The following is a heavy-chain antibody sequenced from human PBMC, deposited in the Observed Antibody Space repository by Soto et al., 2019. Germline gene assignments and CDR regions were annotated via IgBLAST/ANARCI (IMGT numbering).Heavy chain of an antibody. D-gene: IGHD3-3*01. CDR1: GFTFSSYA. V-gene: IGHV3-23*01. Sequence: HPGGSLRLSCAASGFTFSSYAMSWVRQAPGKGLEWVSAISGSGGSTYYADSVKGRFTISRDNSKNTLYLQMNSLRAEDTAVYYCAKEGIRFLEWLSGPDYYYYYMDVWGKGTTVTVSS. CDR3: AKEGIRFLEWLSGPDYYYYYMDV. CDR2: ISGSGGST. J-gene: IGHJ6*03.